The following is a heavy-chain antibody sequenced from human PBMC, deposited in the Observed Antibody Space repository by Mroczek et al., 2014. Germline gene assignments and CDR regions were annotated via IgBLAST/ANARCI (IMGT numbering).Heavy chain of an antibody. V-gene: IGHV4-59*01. D-gene: IGHD4-23*01. CDR3: ASDYGGNSGFDY. CDR1: GGSISSYY. Sequence: QVQLQESGPGLVKPSETLSLTCTVSGGSISSYYWSWIRQPPGKGLEWIGYIYYSGSTNYNPSLKSRVTISVDTSKNQFSLKLSSVTAADTAVYYCASDYGGNSGFDYWGQGTLVTVSS. CDR2: IYYSGST. J-gene: IGHJ4*02.